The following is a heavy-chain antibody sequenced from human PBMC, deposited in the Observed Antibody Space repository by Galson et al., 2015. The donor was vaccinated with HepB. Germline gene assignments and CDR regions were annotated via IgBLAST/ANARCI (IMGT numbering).Heavy chain of an antibody. J-gene: IGHJ4*02. CDR2: IWSNRVTQ. CDR3: ASGSATTVTKYYFDY. D-gene: IGHD4-17*01. CDR1: GFSFSTYG. V-gene: IGHV3-33*01. Sequence: SLRLSCAASGFSFSTYGMHWVRQAPGKGLEWVAVIWSNRVTQYYADSVKGRFTISRDNSRNMLFLQLDSLRAEDTAVYYCASGSATTVTKYYFDYWGQGTLVIVSS.